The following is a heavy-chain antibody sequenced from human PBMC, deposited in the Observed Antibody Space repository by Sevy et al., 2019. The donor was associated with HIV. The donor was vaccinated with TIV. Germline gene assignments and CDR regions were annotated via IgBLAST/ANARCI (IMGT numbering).Heavy chain of an antibody. Sequence: GGSLRLSCAASGFTFSNAWMSWVRQAPGKGLEWVGRIKSKTDGGTTDYAAPVKGRFTISRDDSKNTLYLQMNRLKTEDTAVYYCTTDPPHSSYYYMDVWGKGTTVTVSS. J-gene: IGHJ6*03. CDR2: IKSKTDGGTT. V-gene: IGHV3-15*01. CDR1: GFTFSNAW. CDR3: TTDPPHSSYYYMDV.